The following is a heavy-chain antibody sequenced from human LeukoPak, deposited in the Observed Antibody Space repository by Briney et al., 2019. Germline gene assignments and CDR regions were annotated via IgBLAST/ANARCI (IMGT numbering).Heavy chain of an antibody. D-gene: IGHD3-22*01. J-gene: IGHJ4*02. CDR3: ANTERLLSSGYYFDY. CDR1: GFTCSSYA. V-gene: IGHV3-23*01. CDR2: ISGSGGST. Sequence: GGSLRRSCAGSGFTCSSYAMSWVRQAPGKGLEWVSAISGSGGSTYYADSVKVRFTISRDNSKNTLYLQMNSLRAEDTAVYYRANTERLLSSGYYFDYWGQGTLVTVSS.